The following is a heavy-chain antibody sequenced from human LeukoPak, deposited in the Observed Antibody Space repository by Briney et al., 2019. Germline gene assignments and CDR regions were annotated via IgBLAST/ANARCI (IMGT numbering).Heavy chain of an antibody. CDR2: INPNNGDT. CDR3: ARDSNPVVAAMTWFDP. D-gene: IGHD2-15*01. CDR1: GYTFTGYY. Sequence: ASVKVSCKASGYTFTGYYMHWMRQAPGQGLEWMGWINPNNGDTNYAQKFRGTVTMTRDTSISTLYMELSSLRSDDTAVYYCARDSNPVVAAMTWFDPWGQGTLVTVSS. V-gene: IGHV1-2*02. J-gene: IGHJ5*02.